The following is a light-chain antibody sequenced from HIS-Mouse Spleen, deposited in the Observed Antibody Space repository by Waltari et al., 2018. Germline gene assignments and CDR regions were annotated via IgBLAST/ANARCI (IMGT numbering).Light chain of an antibody. CDR2: EGS. V-gene: IGLV2-23*01. Sequence: QSALTQPASVSGSPGQSITISCTGTSSDVGSYNLVSWYQQHPGKTPKLMIYEGSKRPSGVSNRFSGSKSGNTASLTSSGLQAEDEADYYCCSYAGSSTWVVGGGTKLTVL. CDR3: CSYAGSSTWV. CDR1: SSDVGSYNL. J-gene: IGLJ3*02.